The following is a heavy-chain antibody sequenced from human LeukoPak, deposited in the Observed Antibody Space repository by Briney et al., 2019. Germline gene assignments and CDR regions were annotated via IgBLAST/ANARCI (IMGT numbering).Heavy chain of an antibody. CDR2: ISSSSSYI. CDR3: ARDLTRGGYSDY. Sequence: PGGSLRLSCAASGFTFSSYEMNWVRLAPGNGLEWVSSISSSSSYIYYADSVKGRFTISRDNAKNSLYLQMNSLRAEDTAVYYCARDLTRGGYSDYWGQGTLVTVSS. J-gene: IGHJ4*02. V-gene: IGHV3-21*01. D-gene: IGHD2-15*01. CDR1: GFTFSSYE.